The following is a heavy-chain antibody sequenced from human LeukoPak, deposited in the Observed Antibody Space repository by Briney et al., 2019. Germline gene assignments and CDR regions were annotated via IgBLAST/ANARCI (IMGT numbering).Heavy chain of an antibody. CDR3: ARERAYCGGDCSSE. CDR1: GFIFSDYT. V-gene: IGHV3-21*01. D-gene: IGHD2-21*02. Sequence: GGSLRLSCAASGFIFSDYTMIWVRQIPGKGLEWVSSISVSSTYKYYADSVEGRFTISRDNADNSVYLQMNSLRAEDSAVYYCARERAYCGGDCSSEWGQGTLVTVSS. CDR2: ISVSSTYK. J-gene: IGHJ4*02.